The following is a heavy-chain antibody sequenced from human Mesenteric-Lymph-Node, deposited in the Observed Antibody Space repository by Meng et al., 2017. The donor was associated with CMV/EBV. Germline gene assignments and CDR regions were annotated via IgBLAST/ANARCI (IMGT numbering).Heavy chain of an antibody. CDR3: ASIRLPAAIGFDY. CDR2: IYFSGST. Sequence: SETLSLTCTVSGASIYSSDYYWGWVRQAPGKGLEWIGSIYFSGSTYYNAALNSRVTISVDTSKNQFSLKLSSVTAADTAVYYCASIRLPAAIGFDYWGQGTLVTVSS. CDR1: GASIYSSDYY. J-gene: IGHJ4*02. V-gene: IGHV4-39*07. D-gene: IGHD2-2*01.